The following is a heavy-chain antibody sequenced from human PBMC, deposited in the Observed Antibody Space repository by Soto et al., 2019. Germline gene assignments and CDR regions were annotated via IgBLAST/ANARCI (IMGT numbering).Heavy chain of an antibody. D-gene: IGHD3-9*01. J-gene: IGHJ3*02. CDR1: GFMFTKST. V-gene: IGHV3-21*01. Sequence: SGGSLRLSCVASGFMFTKSTMNWVRQAPGKGLEWVSSITSASDYIFYADSVKGRFTISRDNANNSLYLQMNSLRAEDTAVYHCARVGTGSSTPLDIWGQGTMVTVSS. CDR2: ITSASDYI. CDR3: ARVGTGSSTPLDI.